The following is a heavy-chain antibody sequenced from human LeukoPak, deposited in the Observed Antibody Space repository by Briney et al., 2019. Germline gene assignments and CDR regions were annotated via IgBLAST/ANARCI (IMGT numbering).Heavy chain of an antibody. D-gene: IGHD1-26*01. V-gene: IGHV3-23*01. CDR3: AREEVLRVAFDI. Sequence: GGSLRLSCAASGFTFSSYAMSWVRQAPGKGLEWVSAISGSGGSTYYADSVKGRFTISRDNSKNTLSLQMNSLRAEDTAVYYCAREEVLRVAFDIWGQGTMVTVSS. CDR2: ISGSGGST. CDR1: GFTFSSYA. J-gene: IGHJ3*02.